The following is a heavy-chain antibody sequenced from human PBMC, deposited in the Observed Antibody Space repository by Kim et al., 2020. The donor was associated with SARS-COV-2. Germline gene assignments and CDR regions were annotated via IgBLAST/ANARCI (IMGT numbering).Heavy chain of an antibody. CDR1: GGSISSSSYY. CDR2: IYYSGST. J-gene: IGHJ5*02. Sequence: SETLSLTCTVSGGSISSSSYYWGWIRQPPGKGLEWIGSIYYSGSTYYNPSLKSRVTISVDTSKNQFSLKLSSVTAADTAVYYCARHAWYSSSYWFDPWGQGTLVTVSS. D-gene: IGHD6-6*01. V-gene: IGHV4-39*01. CDR3: ARHAWYSSSYWFDP.